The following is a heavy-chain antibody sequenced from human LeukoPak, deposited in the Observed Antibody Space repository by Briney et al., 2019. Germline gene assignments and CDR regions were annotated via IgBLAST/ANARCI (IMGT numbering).Heavy chain of an antibody. V-gene: IGHV1-2*02. J-gene: IGHJ4*02. CDR1: GYTFTGYY. Sequence: ASVKVSCKASGYTFTGYYMHWVRQAPGQGLEWMGWINPNSGGTNYAQKFQGRVTMTRDTSNSTAYMELSRLRSDDTAVYYCARARGRYSSGWYYFDYWGREPWSPSPQ. CDR3: ARARGRYSSGWYYFDY. D-gene: IGHD6-19*01. CDR2: INPNSGGT.